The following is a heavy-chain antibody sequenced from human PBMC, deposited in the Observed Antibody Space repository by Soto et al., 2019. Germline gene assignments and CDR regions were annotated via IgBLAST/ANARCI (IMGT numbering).Heavy chain of an antibody. Sequence: PGGSLRLSCAASGFTFSNAWMSWVRQAPGKGLEWVANIKKDGSEKSYVGSVVGRFTISRDNAENSLYLQMNSLRAEDTAVYYCARLYLAATITSLDYWGQGTLVTVSS. CDR1: GFTFSNAW. CDR2: IKKDGSEK. V-gene: IGHV3-7*01. CDR3: ARLYLAATITSLDY. J-gene: IGHJ4*02. D-gene: IGHD5-12*01.